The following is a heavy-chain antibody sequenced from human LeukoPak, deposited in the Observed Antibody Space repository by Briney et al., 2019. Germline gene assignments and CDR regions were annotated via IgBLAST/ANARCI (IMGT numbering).Heavy chain of an antibody. D-gene: IGHD1-26*01. V-gene: IGHV4-38-2*02. CDR1: GYSISSGYY. CDR3: ARRAGSYLWGWFDP. Sequence: SETLSLTCTVSGYSISSGYYWGWIRQPPGKGLEWIGYIHYSGSTNYNPSLKSRVTISVDTSKNQFSLKLSSVTAADTAVYYCARRAGSYLWGWFDPWGQGTLVTVSS. CDR2: IHYSGST. J-gene: IGHJ5*02.